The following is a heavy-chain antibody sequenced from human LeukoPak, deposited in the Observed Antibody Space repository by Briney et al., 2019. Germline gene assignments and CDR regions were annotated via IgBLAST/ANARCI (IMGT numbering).Heavy chain of an antibody. CDR1: GGPIDSSSFY. J-gene: IGHJ5*02. CDR3: ARVPSSDIVVVPADWFDP. D-gene: IGHD2-2*01. V-gene: IGHV4-39*07. Sequence: SETLSLTCTVSGGPIDSSSFYWGWIRQSPGKGLEWIGSIYYSGSTNYNPSLKSRVTISVDKSKNQFSLKLSSVTAADTAVYYCARVPSSDIVVVPADWFDPWGQGTLVTVSS. CDR2: IYYSGST.